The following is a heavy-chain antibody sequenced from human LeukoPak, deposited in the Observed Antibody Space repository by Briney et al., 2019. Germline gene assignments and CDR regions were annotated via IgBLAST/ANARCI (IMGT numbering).Heavy chain of an antibody. D-gene: IGHD3-22*01. CDR2: FDPEDGET. CDR1: GYTLTELS. J-gene: IGHJ4*02. Sequence: ASVKVSCKVSGYTLTELSMHWVRQAPGKGLEWMGGFDPEDGETIYAQKFQGRVTMTEDTSTDTAYMELSSLRSEDTAVYYCATWTRTYYYDSSGYISYFDYWGQGTLVTVSS. V-gene: IGHV1-24*01. CDR3: ATWTRTYYYDSSGYISYFDY.